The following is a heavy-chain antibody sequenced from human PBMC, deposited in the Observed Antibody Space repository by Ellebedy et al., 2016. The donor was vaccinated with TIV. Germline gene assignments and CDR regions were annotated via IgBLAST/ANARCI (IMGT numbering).Heavy chain of an antibody. V-gene: IGHV4-4*07. J-gene: IGHJ6*02. D-gene: IGHD3-10*01. CDR1: GGSISSYY. CDR2: IYTSGNTDTSGNT. Sequence: MPSETLSLTCTVSGGSISSYYWSWIRQSAGKGLEWIGRIYTSGNTDTSGNTNYNPSLKSRVTMSLDTSKNQFSLNRNSVTAADTATYYCVREERITMVRGVVSPGLGMDVWGQGTTVTVTS. CDR3: VREERITMVRGVVSPGLGMDV.